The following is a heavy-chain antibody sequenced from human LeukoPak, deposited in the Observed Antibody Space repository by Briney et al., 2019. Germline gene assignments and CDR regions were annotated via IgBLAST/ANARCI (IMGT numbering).Heavy chain of an antibody. J-gene: IGHJ4*02. CDR1: RFTFSSYW. D-gene: IGHD6-6*01. CDR3: ASSEYAFQY. V-gene: IGHV3-74*01. CDR2: INSDGSST. Sequence: GGSLRLSCTASRFTFSSYWMHGVRQAPGKGLVWVSRINSDGSSTSYADSVKGRFTISRDNAKNTLYLQMNSLRVEDTAIYYCASSEYAFQYWGQGALVTVSS.